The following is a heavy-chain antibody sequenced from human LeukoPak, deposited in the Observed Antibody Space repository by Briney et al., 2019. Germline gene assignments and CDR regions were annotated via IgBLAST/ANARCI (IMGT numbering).Heavy chain of an antibody. CDR1: GGTFSSYA. V-gene: IGHV1-69*13. J-gene: IGHJ3*01. Sequence: SVKVSCKASGGTFSSYAISWVRQAPGQGLEWMGGIIPIFGTANYAQKFQGRVTITADESTSTAYMELSSLRSEDTAVYYCARSDYYDSSVAFDVWGQGTMVTVSS. CDR2: IIPIFGTA. CDR3: ARSDYYDSSVAFDV. D-gene: IGHD3-22*01.